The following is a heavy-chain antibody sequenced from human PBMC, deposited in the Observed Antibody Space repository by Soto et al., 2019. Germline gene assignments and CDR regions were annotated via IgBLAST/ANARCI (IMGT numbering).Heavy chain of an antibody. J-gene: IGHJ4*02. CDR1: GYTLTELS. CDR2: FDPEDGET. Sequence: ASVKVSCKVSGYTLTELSMHWVRQAPGKGLERMRGFDPEDGETIYAQKIQGRVTMTEDTSTDTAYMEMSSLRSEDTAVYYCATVGSSGQHYYDSSGYYHYWGQGTLVTVSS. V-gene: IGHV1-24*01. CDR3: ATVGSSGQHYYDSSGYYHY. D-gene: IGHD3-22*01.